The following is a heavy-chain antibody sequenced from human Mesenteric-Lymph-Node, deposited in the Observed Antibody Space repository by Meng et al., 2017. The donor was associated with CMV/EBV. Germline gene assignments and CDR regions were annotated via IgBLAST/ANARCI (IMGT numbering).Heavy chain of an antibody. J-gene: IGHJ4*02. Sequence: ASVKVSCKASEGTFSTYGISWVRQAPGQGLEWMAWISAYNGNTNYAQKFQGRVTMTTDTSTSTAYMELRSLRSDDTAVYYCARDVYYYDSRGSADYWGQGTLVTVSS. CDR3: ARDVYYYDSRGSADY. V-gene: IGHV1-18*01. CDR1: EGTFSTYG. CDR2: ISAYNGNT. D-gene: IGHD3-22*01.